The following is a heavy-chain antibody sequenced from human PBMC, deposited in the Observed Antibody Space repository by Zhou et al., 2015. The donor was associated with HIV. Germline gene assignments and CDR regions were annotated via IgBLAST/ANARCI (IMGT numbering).Heavy chain of an antibody. Sequence: QVQLVQSGAEVKKPGSSVKVSCKASGGTFSSYTISWVRQAPGQGLEWMGRIIPILGIANYAQKFQGRVTITADKSTCTAYMELSSLRSEDTAVYYCARTDSGTSPDCSSTSCYRISGWFDPWGQGTLVTVSS. CDR2: IIPILGIA. CDR3: ARTDSGTSPDCSSTSCYRISGWFDP. D-gene: IGHD2-2*01. J-gene: IGHJ5*02. V-gene: IGHV1-69*09. CDR1: GGTFSSYT.